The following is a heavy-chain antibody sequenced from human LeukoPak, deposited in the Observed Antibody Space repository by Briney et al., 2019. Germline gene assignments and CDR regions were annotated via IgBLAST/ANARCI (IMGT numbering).Heavy chain of an antibody. V-gene: IGHV4-39*01. Sequence: SETLSLTCTVSGGSISSSSYYWGWIRQPPGKGLEWIGSIYHSGSTYYNPSLKSRVTISVDTSKNQFSLKLSSVTAADTAVYYCARQTYYYDSSGYYHYYFDYWGQGTLVTVSS. J-gene: IGHJ4*02. CDR1: GGSISSSSYY. CDR2: IYHSGST. CDR3: ARQTYYYDSSGYYHYYFDY. D-gene: IGHD3-22*01.